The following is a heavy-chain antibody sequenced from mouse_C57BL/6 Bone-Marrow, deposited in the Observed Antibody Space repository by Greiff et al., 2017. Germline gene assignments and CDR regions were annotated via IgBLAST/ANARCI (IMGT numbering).Heavy chain of an antibody. D-gene: IGHD1-1*02. Sequence: EVKLQESGAELVRPGASVKLSCTASGFNIKDDYMHWVKQRPEQGLEWIGWIDPENGDSEYASTFPGKATITADTSSNTAYLQLSSLTSEDTAVYYCTTVGVSGYFDDWGQGTTLTVSS. V-gene: IGHV14-4*01. CDR3: TTVGVSGYFDD. CDR2: IDPENGDS. CDR1: GFNIKDDY. J-gene: IGHJ2*01.